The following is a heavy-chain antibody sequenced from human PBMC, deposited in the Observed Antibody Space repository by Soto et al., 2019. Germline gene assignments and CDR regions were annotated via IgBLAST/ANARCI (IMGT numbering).Heavy chain of an antibody. CDR3: AREGSAPYYYYGMDV. J-gene: IGHJ6*02. D-gene: IGHD3-10*01. Sequence: ASVKVSFKASGYTFTSYGISWVRQAPGQGLEWMGWISAYNGNTNYAQKLQGRVTMTTDTSTSTAYMELRSLRSDDTAVYYCAREGSAPYYYYGMDVWGQGTTVTVSS. CDR2: ISAYNGNT. V-gene: IGHV1-18*01. CDR1: GYTFTSYG.